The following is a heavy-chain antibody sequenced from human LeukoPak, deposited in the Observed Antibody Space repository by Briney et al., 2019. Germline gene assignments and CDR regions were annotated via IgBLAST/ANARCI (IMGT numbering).Heavy chain of an antibody. D-gene: IGHD5-12*01. Sequence: ASVKVSCKASGYTFTSYGINWLRQAPGQGLEWMGRSSLNNVNKNYIEKLQGRATMTTDTSTSTAHMELRSLRPDDTAVYYCARDQSPLNGGYSEGEVFDCWGQGTLVTVSS. J-gene: IGHJ4*02. CDR3: ARDQSPLNGGYSEGEVFDC. CDR2: SSLNNVNK. V-gene: IGHV1-18*01. CDR1: GYTFTSYG.